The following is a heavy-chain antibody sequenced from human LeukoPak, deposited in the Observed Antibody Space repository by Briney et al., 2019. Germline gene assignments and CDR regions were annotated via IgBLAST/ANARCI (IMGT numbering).Heavy chain of an antibody. CDR3: ARDAGYSSGWSHWYFDL. J-gene: IGHJ2*01. CDR1: GFTFSSYS. CDR2: ITSSSSTI. D-gene: IGHD6-19*01. V-gene: IGHV3-48*02. Sequence: PGGSLRLSCAASGFTFSSYSMNWVRQAPGKGLEWVSYITSSSSTIYNADSVKGRFTISRDNAKNSLYLQMNSLRDEDTAVYYCARDAGYSSGWSHWYFDLSGRGTLVTVSS.